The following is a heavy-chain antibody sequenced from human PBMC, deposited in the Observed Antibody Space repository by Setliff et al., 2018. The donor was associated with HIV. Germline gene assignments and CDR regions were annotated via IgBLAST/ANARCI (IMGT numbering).Heavy chain of an antibody. CDR1: GGSITSGSYY. CDR3: ARDMFEIWERSLAKGDEFDP. J-gene: IGHJ5*02. CDR2: IYTSGNT. D-gene: IGHD3-10*02. Sequence: PSETLSLTCTVSGGSITSGSYYWSWIRQPAGKGLEWIGHIYTSGNTNYNSSLKSRVTMSIETSLSTAYMELSSLTSDDTAIYYCARDMFEIWERSLAKGDEFDPWGQGSLVTVSS. V-gene: IGHV4-61*09.